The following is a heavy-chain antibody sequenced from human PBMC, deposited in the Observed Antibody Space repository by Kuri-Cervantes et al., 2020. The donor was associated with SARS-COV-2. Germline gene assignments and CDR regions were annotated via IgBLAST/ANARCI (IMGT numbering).Heavy chain of an antibody. CDR2: ISYDGSNK. D-gene: IGHD3-3*01. V-gene: IGHV3-30*03. CDR1: GFTVSSYA. Sequence: GGSLRLSCAASGFTVSSYAMHWVRQAPGKGLEWVALISYDGSNKFYADSVKGRFTISRDNSRNTLYLQMNSLRAEDTAVYYCASSLTIFGVFGWFDPWGQGTLVTVSS. CDR3: ASSLTIFGVFGWFDP. J-gene: IGHJ5*02.